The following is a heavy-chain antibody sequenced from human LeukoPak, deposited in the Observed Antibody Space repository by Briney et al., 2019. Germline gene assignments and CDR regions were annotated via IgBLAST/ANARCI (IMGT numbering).Heavy chain of an antibody. D-gene: IGHD6-6*01. CDR2: FSGSGGST. CDR3: ARNGGSSSGLDY. Sequence: GGSLRLSCAASGFTFSSYAMSWVRQAPGKGLEWVSAFSGSGGSTYYADSVKGRFTISRDNSKNTLYLQMNSLRAEDTAVYYCARNGGSSSGLDYWGQGTLVTVSS. J-gene: IGHJ4*02. CDR1: GFTFSSYA. V-gene: IGHV3-23*01.